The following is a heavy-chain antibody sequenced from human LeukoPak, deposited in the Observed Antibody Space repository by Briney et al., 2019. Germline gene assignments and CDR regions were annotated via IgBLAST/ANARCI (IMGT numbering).Heavy chain of an antibody. J-gene: IGHJ4*02. V-gene: IGHV3-74*01. Sequence: GGSLRLSCAASGFTFSGFWMHWVRQAPGKGLVWVSCISFDGSDATYADSVKGRFTISRDNAKNSLYLQMNSLRAEDAAVYYCARVRYDSGWYDYWGQGALVTVSS. CDR3: ARVRYDSGWYDY. CDR2: ISFDGSDA. CDR1: GFTFSGFW. D-gene: IGHD6-19*01.